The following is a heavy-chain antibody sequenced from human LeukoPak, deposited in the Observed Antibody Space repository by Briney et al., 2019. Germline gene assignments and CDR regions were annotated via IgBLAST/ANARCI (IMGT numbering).Heavy chain of an antibody. V-gene: IGHV1-18*04. D-gene: IGHD3-9*01. CDR3: AREYYDILTGYYRRHYYYYYGMDV. J-gene: IGHJ6*02. CDR2: ISAYNGNT. CDR1: GYTFTGYY. Sequence: ASVKVSCKASGYTFTGYYMHWVRQAPGQGLEWMGWISAYNGNTNYAQKLQGRVTMTTDTSTSTAYMELRSLRSDDTAVYYCAREYYDILTGYYRRHYYYYYGMDVWGQGTTVTVSS.